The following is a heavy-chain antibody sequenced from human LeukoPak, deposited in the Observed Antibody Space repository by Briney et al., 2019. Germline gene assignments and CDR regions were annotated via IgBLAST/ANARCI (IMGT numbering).Heavy chain of an antibody. J-gene: IGHJ3*02. D-gene: IGHD2-2*01. CDR3: ARAGDIVAVPAAMPGVTFDI. Sequence: SETLSLTCTDSGGSISSYYWSWIRQPPGKGLEWIGYIYYSGSTNYNPSLKSRVTVSVDTSKNQFSLKLSSVTAADTAVYYCARAGDIVAVPAAMPGVTFDIWGQGTMVTVSS. CDR1: GGSISSYY. V-gene: IGHV4-59*01. CDR2: IYYSGST.